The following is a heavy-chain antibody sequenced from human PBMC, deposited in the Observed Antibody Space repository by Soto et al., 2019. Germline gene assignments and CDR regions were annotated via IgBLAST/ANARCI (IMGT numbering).Heavy chain of an antibody. CDR1: GGSISSSSYY. CDR2: IYYSGST. Sequence: SETLSLTCTVSGGSISSSSYYWGWIRQPPGKGLEWIGSIYYSGSTYYNPSLKSRVTISVDTSKNQFSLKLSSVTAADTAVYYCARGCSGGSCYYYYYGMDVWGQGTTVTVSS. CDR3: ARGCSGGSCYYYYYGMDV. V-gene: IGHV4-39*01. D-gene: IGHD2-15*01. J-gene: IGHJ6*02.